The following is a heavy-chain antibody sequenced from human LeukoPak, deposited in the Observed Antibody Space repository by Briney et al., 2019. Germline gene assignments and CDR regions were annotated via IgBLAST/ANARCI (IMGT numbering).Heavy chain of an antibody. V-gene: IGHV1-46*01. J-gene: IGHJ4*02. D-gene: IGHD4-17*01. CDR3: AKDVWAGPFTVSAPFDY. CDR2: INPSGGST. CDR1: GYTFTSYY. Sequence: GASVKVSCKASGYTFTSYYMHWVRQAPGQGLEWMGIINPSGGSTSYAQKFQGRVTMTRDTSTSTVYMELSSLRSEDTAVYYCAKDVWAGPFTVSAPFDYWGQGTLVTVSS.